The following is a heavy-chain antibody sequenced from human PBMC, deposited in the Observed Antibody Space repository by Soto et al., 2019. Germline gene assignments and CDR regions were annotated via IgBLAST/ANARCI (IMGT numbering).Heavy chain of an antibody. CDR3: AASHSSGWYRIDS. CDR2: FYNSGTT. CDR1: GASIRSGGYY. Sequence: QVQLQESGPGLVKPSQTLSLTCSVSGASIRSGGYYWSWLRQHPERGLEWLGYFYNSGTTYYTPSLESRIIMSADTSKNQLSLDLTSVSAADTAVYYCAASHSSGWYRIDSWGQGTLVTVSS. V-gene: IGHV4-31*03. J-gene: IGHJ4*02. D-gene: IGHD6-19*01.